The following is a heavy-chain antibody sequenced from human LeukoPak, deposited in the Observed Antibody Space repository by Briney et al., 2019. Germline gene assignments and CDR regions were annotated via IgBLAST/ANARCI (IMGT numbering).Heavy chain of an antibody. CDR2: ISSDGSST. Sequence: PGGSLRLSCAASGVTFSSYWMHWVRQAPGKGLVWVSRISSDGSSTSYADSVKGRFTISRDNAKNTLRLQMNSLRAEDTAVYYCTRGGPYSASDYWGQGTLVTVSS. CDR3: TRGGPYSASDY. D-gene: IGHD1-26*01. J-gene: IGHJ4*02. V-gene: IGHV3-74*01. CDR1: GVTFSSYW.